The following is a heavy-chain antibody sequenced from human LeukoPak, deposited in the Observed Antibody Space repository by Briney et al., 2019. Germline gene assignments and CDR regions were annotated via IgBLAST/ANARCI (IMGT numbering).Heavy chain of an antibody. V-gene: IGHV3-21*01. CDR1: GFTFNSYS. CDR3: ARGPATRVYYFDY. Sequence: KTGGSLRLSCAASGFTFNSYSLSWVRQAPGKGLEWVSSISSDGDYIYYADSLKGRFTISRDNAKNSLYLQMNNLRAEDTAVYYCARGPATRVYYFDYWGQGTLVNVSS. J-gene: IGHJ4*02. D-gene: IGHD1-26*01. CDR2: ISSDGDYI.